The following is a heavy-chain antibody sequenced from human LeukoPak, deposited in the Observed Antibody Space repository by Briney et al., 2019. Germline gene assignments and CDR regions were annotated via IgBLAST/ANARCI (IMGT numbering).Heavy chain of an antibody. Sequence: GGSLRLSCVVSGFTVSNNYMSWVRQAPRKGLEWVSLIYSGGSTYYANSVKGRFTISRDNVKNTLFLQMNSLGAEDTALYYCARGWNTTPRSGFDIWGLGTMVTVSS. D-gene: IGHD1/OR15-1a*01. CDR2: IYSGGST. CDR1: GFTVSNNY. J-gene: IGHJ3*02. CDR3: ARGWNTTPRSGFDI. V-gene: IGHV3-66*01.